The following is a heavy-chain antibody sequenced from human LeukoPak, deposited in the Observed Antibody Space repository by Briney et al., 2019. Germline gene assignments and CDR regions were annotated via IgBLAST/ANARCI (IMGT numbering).Heavy chain of an antibody. CDR1: GFTFSSYG. D-gene: IGHD1-1*01. J-gene: IGHJ5*02. Sequence: PGGSLRLSCAASGFTFSSYGMHWVRQAPGKGLEWVSGINWNGGTTGYVDSVKGRFTISRDNAKNSLYLQMNSLRAEDTALYYCARLLSSGTTRNNWFDPWGQGTLVTVSS. V-gene: IGHV3-20*04. CDR2: INWNGGTT. CDR3: ARLLSSGTTRNNWFDP.